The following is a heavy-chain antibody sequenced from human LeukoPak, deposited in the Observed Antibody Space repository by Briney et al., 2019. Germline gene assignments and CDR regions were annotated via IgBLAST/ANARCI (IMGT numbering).Heavy chain of an antibody. CDR3: ARDKSRDYGDYSRELVVAFDI. CDR1: GGSISSGDYY. D-gene: IGHD4-17*01. J-gene: IGHJ3*02. CDR2: IYYSGST. Sequence: SQTLSLTCTVSGGSISSGDYYWSWIRQPPGKGLEWIGYIYYSGSTYYNPSLKSRVTISVDTSKNQFSLKLSSVTAADTAVYYCARDKSRDYGDYSRELVVAFDIWGQATMVTVSS. V-gene: IGHV4-30-4*08.